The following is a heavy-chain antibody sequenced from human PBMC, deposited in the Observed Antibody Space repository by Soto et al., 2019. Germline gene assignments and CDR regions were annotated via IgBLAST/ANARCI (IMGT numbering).Heavy chain of an antibody. D-gene: IGHD3-22*01. Sequence: ASVKVSCKASGYTFTSYGISWVRQAPGQGLEWMGWISAYNGNTNYAQKLQGRVTMTTDTSTSTAYMELRSLRSEDTAVYYCARDQYYYDSRDYGMDVWGQGTTVTVS. J-gene: IGHJ6*02. CDR1: GYTFTSYG. CDR3: ARDQYYYDSRDYGMDV. CDR2: ISAYNGNT. V-gene: IGHV1-18*01.